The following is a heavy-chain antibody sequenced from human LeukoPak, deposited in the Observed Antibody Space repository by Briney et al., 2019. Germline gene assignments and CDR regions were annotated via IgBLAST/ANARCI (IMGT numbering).Heavy chain of an antibody. CDR1: GFTFSSYA. CDR2: ISYDGSNK. V-gene: IGHV3-30*04. CDR3: ARDSGSGWYRVYFDY. Sequence: GGSLRLSCAASGFTFSSYAMQWVGQAPGKGLEGVAVISYDGSNKYYVDSVKGRFTISRDNSKNTMYLQMNSLRAEDTAVYYCARDSGSGWYRVYFDYWGQGTLVTVSS. J-gene: IGHJ4*02. D-gene: IGHD6-19*01.